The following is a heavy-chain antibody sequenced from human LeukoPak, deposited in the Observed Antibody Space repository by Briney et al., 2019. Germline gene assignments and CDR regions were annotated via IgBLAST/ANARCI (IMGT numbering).Heavy chain of an antibody. J-gene: IGHJ4*02. V-gene: IGHV3-15*01. CDR2: IKSKTDGGTT. Sequence: GGSLRLSCAASGFTFSNAWMSWVRQAPGKGLEWVGRIKSKTDGGTTDYAAPVKGRFTISRNDSKNTLYLQMNSLNTDETAVYYCNILELLSRYWGQGPGVPVSS. CDR1: GFTFSNAW. CDR3: NILELLSRY. D-gene: IGHD1-26*01.